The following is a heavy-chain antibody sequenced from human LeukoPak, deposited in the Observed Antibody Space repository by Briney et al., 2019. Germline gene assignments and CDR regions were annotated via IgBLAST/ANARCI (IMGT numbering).Heavy chain of an antibody. Sequence: SETLSLTCTVSGGSISSSSYYWGWIRQPAGKGLEWIGRIYTSGSTNYNPSLKSRVTMSVDTSKNQFSLKLSSVTAADTAVYYCARDRQWNWFDPWGQGTLVTVSS. CDR2: IYTSGST. CDR3: ARDRQWNWFDP. J-gene: IGHJ5*02. CDR1: GGSISSSSYY. V-gene: IGHV4-61*02. D-gene: IGHD6-19*01.